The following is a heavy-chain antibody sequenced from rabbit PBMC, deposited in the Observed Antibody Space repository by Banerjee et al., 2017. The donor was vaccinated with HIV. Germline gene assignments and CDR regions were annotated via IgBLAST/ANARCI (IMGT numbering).Heavy chain of an antibody. D-gene: IGHD6-1*01. CDR3: ARGLRDAGYGCAL. J-gene: IGHJ6*01. CDR2: INTNSGNA. V-gene: IGHV1S40*01. Sequence: PGKGLEWIACINTNSGNAVYASWAKGRFTISKTSSTTVTLQMTSLTAADTATYFCARGLRDAGYGCALWGPGTLVTVS.